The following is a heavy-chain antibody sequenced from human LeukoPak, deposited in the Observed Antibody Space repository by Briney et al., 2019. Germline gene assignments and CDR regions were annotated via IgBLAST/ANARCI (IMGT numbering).Heavy chain of an antibody. J-gene: IGHJ4*02. Sequence: GGSLRLSCAASELTVSSNYMSWVRQAPGKGLEWVSVIYSGGSTYYANSVKGRFTISRDNSKNTLYLQMNSLRVEDTAVYYCARRPDYGGTPTFDYWGQGTLVTVSS. CDR2: IYSGGST. CDR3: ARRPDYGGTPTFDY. D-gene: IGHD4-23*01. CDR1: ELTVSSNY. V-gene: IGHV3-66*01.